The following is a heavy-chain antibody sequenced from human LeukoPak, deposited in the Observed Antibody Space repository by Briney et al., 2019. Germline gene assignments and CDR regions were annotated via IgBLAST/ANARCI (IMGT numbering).Heavy chain of an antibody. CDR1: GFTFDDYP. CDR2: ISGDGGSM. Sequence: PGGSLRLSCAASGFTFDDYPMHWVRQAPGKGLEWVSRISGDGGSMHYADSVKGRFTISRDNSKNSLYLQMYSLRTEDTALYYCAKDRVWGSGYGMDVWGQGTTVTVSS. D-gene: IGHD4/OR15-4a*01. V-gene: IGHV3-43*02. J-gene: IGHJ6*02. CDR3: AKDRVWGSGYGMDV.